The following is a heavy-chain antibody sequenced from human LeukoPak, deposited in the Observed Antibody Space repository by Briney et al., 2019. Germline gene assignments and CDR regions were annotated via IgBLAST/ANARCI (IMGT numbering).Heavy chain of an antibody. Sequence: SETLSLTCAVYGGSFSGCYWSWIRQPPGKGLEWIGEINHSGSTNYNPSLKSRVTISVDTSKNQFSLKLSSVTAADTAVYYCARQFRHYYGSGSYYRYFDYWGQGTLVTVSS. CDR1: GGSFSGCY. CDR3: ARQFRHYYGSGSYYRYFDY. D-gene: IGHD3-10*01. V-gene: IGHV4-34*01. CDR2: INHSGST. J-gene: IGHJ4*02.